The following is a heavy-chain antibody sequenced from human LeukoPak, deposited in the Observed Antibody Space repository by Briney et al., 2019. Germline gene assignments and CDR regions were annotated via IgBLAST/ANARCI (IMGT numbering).Heavy chain of an antibody. D-gene: IGHD6-19*01. Sequence: ASVKVSCKASGYTFTGYYMHWVRQAPGQGLEWMGWINPNSGGTNYAQKFQGRVTMTRDTSISTAYMELSRLRSEDTAVYYCARAGSSDWRGYFDYWGQGTLVTVSS. J-gene: IGHJ4*02. CDR1: GYTFTGYY. CDR2: INPNSGGT. CDR3: ARAGSSDWRGYFDY. V-gene: IGHV1-2*02.